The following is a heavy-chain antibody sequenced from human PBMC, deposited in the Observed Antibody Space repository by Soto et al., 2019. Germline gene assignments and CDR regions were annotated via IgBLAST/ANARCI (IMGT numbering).Heavy chain of an antibody. D-gene: IGHD6-6*01. J-gene: IGHJ4*02. CDR3: ARARLGIAARPGYFDY. V-gene: IGHV1-18*01. Sequence: QVQLVQSGAEVKKPGASVKVSCKASGYTFTNYGISWVRQAPGQGLEWMGWISVYNGNTNYAQKLQGRVTMTTDTSTSTAYVELSSLRSEDTAVYYCARARLGIAARPGYFDYWGQGTLVTVSS. CDR2: ISVYNGNT. CDR1: GYTFTNYG.